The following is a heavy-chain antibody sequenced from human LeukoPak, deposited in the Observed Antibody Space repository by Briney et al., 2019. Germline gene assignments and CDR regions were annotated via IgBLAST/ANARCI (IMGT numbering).Heavy chain of an antibody. Sequence: GASVKVSCKVSGYTLTELSMHWVRQAPGKGLEWMGGFDPEDGETIYAQKFQGRVTITRDTSISTAYMELSSLRSEDTAVYYCARGVGHRGQEHSYVYYFDYWGQGPLVTVSS. CDR1: GYTLTELS. CDR2: FDPEDGET. CDR3: ARGVGHRGQEHSYVYYFDY. V-gene: IGHV1-24*01. J-gene: IGHJ4*02. D-gene: IGHD5-18*01.